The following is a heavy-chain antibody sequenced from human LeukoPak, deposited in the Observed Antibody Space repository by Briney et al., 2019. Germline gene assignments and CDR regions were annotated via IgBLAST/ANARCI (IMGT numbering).Heavy chain of an antibody. J-gene: IGHJ4*02. CDR1: GFAFNTDA. Sequence: QAGRSLRPSWAAAGFAFNTDAMHSVRQAPGQGLGCVALIWHDGSHKFYSNSVRGQLTISRDNSKNTVSLQMNNLRPEDTAVYYCAREFFGSGSYPDFWGQGTLVTVSS. CDR3: AREFFGSGSYPDF. D-gene: IGHD3-10*01. V-gene: IGHV3-33*01. CDR2: IWHDGSHK.